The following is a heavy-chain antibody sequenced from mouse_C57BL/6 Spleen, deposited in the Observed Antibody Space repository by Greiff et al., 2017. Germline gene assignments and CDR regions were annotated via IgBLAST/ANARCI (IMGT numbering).Heavy chain of an antibody. V-gene: IGHV1-55*01. CDR1: CYTFPSYW. CDR2: IYPGSGST. J-gene: IGHJ3*01. D-gene: IGHD3-2*02. Sequence: QVQPQQPGAELVKPGASVKMSCQASCYTFPSYWITWVKQRPGQGLEWIGDIYPGSGSTNYNEKFKSKATLTVDTSSSTAYMQLSSLTSEDSAVYYCARQGSGYPFAYWGQGTLVTVAA. CDR3: ARQGSGYPFAY.